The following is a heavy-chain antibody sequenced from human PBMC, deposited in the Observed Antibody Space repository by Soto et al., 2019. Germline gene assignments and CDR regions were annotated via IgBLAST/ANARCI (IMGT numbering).Heavy chain of an antibody. J-gene: IGHJ6*02. D-gene: IGHD6-19*01. CDR1: GGSLSSYY. CDR3: ARGIEGWYQGRYYYGMDV. Sequence: SETLSLTCTVSGGSLSSYYGTWIRQPPGKGLEWIGYIYYSGSTNYNPSLKSRVTISVDTSKNQFSLKLSSVTAADTAVYYCARGIEGWYQGRYYYGMDVWGQGTTVTVSS. CDR2: IYYSGST. V-gene: IGHV4-59*01.